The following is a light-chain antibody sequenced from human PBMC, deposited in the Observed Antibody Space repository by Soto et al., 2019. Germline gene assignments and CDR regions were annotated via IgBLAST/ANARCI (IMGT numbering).Light chain of an antibody. CDR2: AAS. CDR3: KQSYSPPVT. V-gene: IGKV1-39*01. CDR1: QSISTY. Sequence: DIQMTQSPSSLSASVGDRVIITCRASQSISTYLNWYQQKPGKAPKLLIYAASSLQSGVPSRFSGSGSGTDFTLTISSLHPEDSATYYFKQSYSPPVTFGQGPKLEIK. J-gene: IGKJ2*01.